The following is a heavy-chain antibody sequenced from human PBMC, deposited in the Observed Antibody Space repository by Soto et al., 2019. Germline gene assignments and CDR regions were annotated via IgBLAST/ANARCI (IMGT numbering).Heavy chain of an antibody. V-gene: IGHV4-31*03. CDR1: GDPITSGGFY. Sequence: QVQLQESGPGLVKPSETLSLTCTLSGDPITSGGFYWTWIRRHPAKGLEWIGYIYYSGVTYYNPSLKSRATISVDTSKNQFSLNLSSVSAADTAMYYCARDLRGRRSGRFDPWGQGTLVTVSS. CDR2: IYYSGVT. J-gene: IGHJ5*02. D-gene: IGHD3-10*01. CDR3: ARDLRGRRSGRFDP.